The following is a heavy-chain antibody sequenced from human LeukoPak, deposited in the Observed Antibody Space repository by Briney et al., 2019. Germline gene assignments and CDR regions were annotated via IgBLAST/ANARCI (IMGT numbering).Heavy chain of an antibody. J-gene: IGHJ4*02. Sequence: SETLSLICAVYGGSFSGYYWSWIRQPPGKGLEWIGEINHSGSTNYNPSPKSRVTISVDTSKNQFSLTLSSVTAADTAVYFCARVIYDSGSYPFDYWGQGTLVTVSS. V-gene: IGHV4-34*01. CDR1: GGSFSGYY. CDR3: ARVIYDSGSYPFDY. D-gene: IGHD3-10*01. CDR2: INHSGST.